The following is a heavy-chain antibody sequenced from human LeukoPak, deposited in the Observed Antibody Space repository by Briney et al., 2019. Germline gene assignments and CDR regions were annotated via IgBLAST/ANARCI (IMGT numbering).Heavy chain of an antibody. D-gene: IGHD3-22*01. CDR2: ISAYNGNT. Sequence: ASVKVSCKASGYTFTNYGITWVRQAPGQGLEWMGWISAYNGNTNYAQKLQGRVTMTTDTSTSTAYMELRSLRSDDTAVYYCARGTTMIVVVIPDDAFDIWGQGKMVTVSS. V-gene: IGHV1-18*01. J-gene: IGHJ3*02. CDR3: ARGTTMIVVVIPDDAFDI. CDR1: GYTFTNYG.